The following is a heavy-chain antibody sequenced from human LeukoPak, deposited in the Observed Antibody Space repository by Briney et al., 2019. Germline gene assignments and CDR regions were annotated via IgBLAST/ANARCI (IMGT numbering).Heavy chain of an antibody. J-gene: IGHJ4*02. CDR2: INPDGGAK. V-gene: IGHV3-7*01. CDR3: ATDVGVD. Sequence: RGLEWVANINPDGGAKYYVDSVRGRFTISRDNAKDSLFLQMSSLRAEDTAVYYCATDVGVDWGQGTLITVSS.